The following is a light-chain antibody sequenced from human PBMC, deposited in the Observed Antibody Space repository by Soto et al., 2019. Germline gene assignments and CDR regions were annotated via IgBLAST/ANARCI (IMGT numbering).Light chain of an antibody. CDR2: EVN. CDR3: SSYAGSNNLIL. J-gene: IGLJ2*01. Sequence: QSALTQPPSVSGSPGQSVTISCTGTSSDVGAYNYVSWYQQHPGKAPQLIIYEVNRRPSGVPDRFSGSKSGNTASLTVSGLQAEDETDYFCSSYAGSNNLILFGGGTKVTVL. CDR1: SSDVGAYNY. V-gene: IGLV2-8*01.